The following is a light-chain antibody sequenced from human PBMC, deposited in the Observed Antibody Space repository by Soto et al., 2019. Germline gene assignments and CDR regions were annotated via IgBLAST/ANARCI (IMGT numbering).Light chain of an antibody. CDR1: SSDVGGYNY. Sequence: QSALTQPASVSGSPGQSITISCTGTSSDVGGYNYVSWYQQHPGKAPKLIIYEVSNRPSGVSNRFSGSKSGNTASLTISGLQAEDEADYYCNSYTSKSTGVFGTGTMLTFL. V-gene: IGLV2-14*01. CDR3: NSYTSKSTGV. J-gene: IGLJ1*01. CDR2: EVS.